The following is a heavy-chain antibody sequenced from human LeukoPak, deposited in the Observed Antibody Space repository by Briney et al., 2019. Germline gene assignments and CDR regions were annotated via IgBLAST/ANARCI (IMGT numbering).Heavy chain of an antibody. Sequence: SETLSLTCTVSGGSISTGGYYWNWIRQHPGKGLEWIGCIYDRGSTCYNASLKRRITISLDTSKNRFSLKLKSVTAADTAVYYCAALLGDGSIDYWGQGTLVTVSS. V-gene: IGHV4-31*03. CDR1: GGSISTGGYY. D-gene: IGHD2-21*02. J-gene: IGHJ4*02. CDR2: IYDRGST. CDR3: AALLGDGSIDY.